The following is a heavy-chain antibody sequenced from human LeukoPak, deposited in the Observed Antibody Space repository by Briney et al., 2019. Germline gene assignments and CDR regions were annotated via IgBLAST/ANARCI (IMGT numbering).Heavy chain of an antibody. Sequence: SETLSLTCAVYGGSFSGYYWSWIRQPPGKGLEWIGEINHSGSTNYNPSLKSRVTISVDRSKNQFSLKLSSVTAADTAVYYCARYDSSGYYMRHFDYWGQGTLVTVSS. J-gene: IGHJ4*02. CDR2: INHSGST. CDR3: ARYDSSGYYMRHFDY. D-gene: IGHD3-22*01. CDR1: GGSFSGYY. V-gene: IGHV4-34*01.